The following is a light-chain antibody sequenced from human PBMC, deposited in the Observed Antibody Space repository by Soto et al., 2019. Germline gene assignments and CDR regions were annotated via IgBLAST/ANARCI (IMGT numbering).Light chain of an antibody. CDR3: QQSYSSPPT. CDR1: QGIDMF. J-gene: IGKJ1*01. Sequence: DIQMTESPSSMSASVGDRVPITCKASQGIDMFLNWFQQKPGKASKLLIFDASSLESGTPSRFSGSRSGPDFTLTISSLQPEDFATYYCQQSYSSPPTFGQGTKVDIK. CDR2: DAS. V-gene: IGKV1-39*01.